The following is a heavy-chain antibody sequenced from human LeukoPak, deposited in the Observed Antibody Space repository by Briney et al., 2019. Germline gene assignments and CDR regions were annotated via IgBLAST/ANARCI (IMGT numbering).Heavy chain of an antibody. Sequence: TPSETLSLTCTVSGGSISSGGYYWSWIRQHPGKGLEWIGYIYYSGSTYYSPSLKSRVTISVDTSKNQFSLKLSSVTAADTAVYYCARDNYDILTGKRNWFDPWGQGTLVTVSS. CDR1: GGSISSGGYY. V-gene: IGHV4-31*03. D-gene: IGHD3-9*01. J-gene: IGHJ5*02. CDR3: ARDNYDILTGKRNWFDP. CDR2: IYYSGST.